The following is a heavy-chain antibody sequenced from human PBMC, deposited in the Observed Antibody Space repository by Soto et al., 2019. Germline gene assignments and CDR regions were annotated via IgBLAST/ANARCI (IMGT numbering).Heavy chain of an antibody. CDR3: GSLFEF. Sequence: EVHLVESGGGLVQPGGSLRLSCAASGFTFRYYWLHWVRQVPWRGPVWVSGINNDGSDTFYADFVEGRFTISRDNAKNTVYLRMDSLRAEDTAIYYCGSLFEFWGQGTLVTVPS. CDR2: INNDGSDT. CDR1: GFTFRYYW. V-gene: IGHV3-74*01. J-gene: IGHJ4*02.